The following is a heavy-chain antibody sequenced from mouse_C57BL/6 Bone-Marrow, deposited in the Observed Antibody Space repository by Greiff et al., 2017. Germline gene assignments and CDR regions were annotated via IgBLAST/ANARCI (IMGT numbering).Heavy chain of an antibody. V-gene: IGHV1-69*01. Sequence: QVQLQQPGAELVMPGASVKLSCKASGYTFTGYWMHWVKQRPGQGLEWIGEIDPSDSYTNYNQKFKGKSTLTVDKSSSTAYMQLSSLTSEDSAVYYCAREDDGYYPDYWGQGTTLTVSS. CDR1: GYTFTGYW. CDR3: AREDDGYYPDY. CDR2: IDPSDSYT. J-gene: IGHJ2*01. D-gene: IGHD2-3*01.